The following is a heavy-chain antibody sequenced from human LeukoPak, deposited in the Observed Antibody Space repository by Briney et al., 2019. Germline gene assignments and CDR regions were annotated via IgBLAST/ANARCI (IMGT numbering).Heavy chain of an antibody. CDR3: ARGPKRTLGLTDY. D-gene: IGHD7-27*01. CDR2: IYYSGST. J-gene: IGHJ4*02. Sequence: SETLSLTCTVSGGSISSSSYYWGWIRQPPGKGLEWIGSIYYSGSTYYNPSLKSRVTISVDTSKNQFSLKLSSVTAADTAVYYCARGPKRTLGLTDYWGQGTLVTVSS. CDR1: GGSISSSSYY. V-gene: IGHV4-39*07.